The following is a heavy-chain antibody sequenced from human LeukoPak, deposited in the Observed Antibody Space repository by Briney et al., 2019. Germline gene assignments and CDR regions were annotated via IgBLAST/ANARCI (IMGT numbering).Heavy chain of an antibody. CDR2: INPNIGGT. V-gene: IGHV1-2*02. CDR1: GYTFTGYY. J-gene: IGHJ5*02. Sequence: ASVKVSCKASGYTFTGYYIHWVRQAHGQGLEWMGWINPNIGGTNYAQKFQGRVTMTRDTSISTAYMELSSLRSDDTAVYYCAREGPLRLPYFDPWGQGTLVTVSS. D-gene: IGHD5/OR15-5a*01. CDR3: AREGPLRLPYFDP.